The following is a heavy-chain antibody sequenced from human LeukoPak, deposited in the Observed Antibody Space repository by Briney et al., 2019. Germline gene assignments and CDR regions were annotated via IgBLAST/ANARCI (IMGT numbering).Heavy chain of an antibody. J-gene: IGHJ4*02. CDR2: IIPILGIA. V-gene: IGHV1-69*04. D-gene: IGHD6-19*01. CDR3: ARNRAVAGLLDY. CDR1: GGTFSSYA. Sequence: GSSVKVSCKASGGTFSSYAISWVRQAPGQGLEWMGRIIPILGIANYAQKFQDRVTITADKSTSTAYMELSSLRSEDTAVYYCARNRAVAGLLDYWGQGTLVTVSS.